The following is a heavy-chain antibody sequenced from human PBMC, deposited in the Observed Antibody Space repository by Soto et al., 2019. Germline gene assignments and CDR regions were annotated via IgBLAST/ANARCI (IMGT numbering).Heavy chain of an antibody. CDR2: IDPSGGST. V-gene: IGHV1-46*01. CDR1: AYTFTSYS. Sequence: ASVKVSCKASAYTFTSYSIHWVGQAPGQGLEWMGIIDPSGGSTTYGEKFQDRVTMTWDTSTSTVYMELSSLRSEDTAVYYCAREGQSAVMDFYFEYWGQGTLVIVSS. CDR3: AREGQSAVMDFYFEY. D-gene: IGHD3-16*01. J-gene: IGHJ4*02.